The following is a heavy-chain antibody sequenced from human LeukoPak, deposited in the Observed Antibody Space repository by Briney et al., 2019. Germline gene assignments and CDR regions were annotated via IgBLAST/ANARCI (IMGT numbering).Heavy chain of an antibody. D-gene: IGHD5-12*01. Sequence: GGSLTLSCAASGFTVSGNYMSWVRHAPGKGLEWVSVIYSGGSTYYADSVKGRFTISRDNSKNTLYFQMNSLRVEDTAVYYCARDGYDYGIDYWGQGTLVTVSS. CDR3: ARDGYDYGIDY. CDR2: IYSGGST. CDR1: GFTVSGNY. J-gene: IGHJ4*02. V-gene: IGHV3-66*01.